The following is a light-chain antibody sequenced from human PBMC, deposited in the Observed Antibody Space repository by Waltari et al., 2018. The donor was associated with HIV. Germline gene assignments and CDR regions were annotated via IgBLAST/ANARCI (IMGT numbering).Light chain of an antibody. V-gene: IGLV3-25*03. CDR3: QSAENTGNYV. CDR1: ALTKQY. Sequence: SFELTQPPSVSVSPGQTARITCSADALTKQYAYWYQQKPGQAPVLVIFKDTERPSGIPERFSGSSSGTTVTLTISGVQAEDEADYYCQSAENTGNYVFGTGTKVTV. CDR2: KDT. J-gene: IGLJ1*01.